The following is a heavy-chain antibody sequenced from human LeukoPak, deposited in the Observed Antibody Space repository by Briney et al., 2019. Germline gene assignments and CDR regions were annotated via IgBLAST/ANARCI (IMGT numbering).Heavy chain of an antibody. J-gene: IGHJ4*02. CDR1: GDSVSSNSAA. D-gene: IGHD6-13*01. CDR2: TYYRSKWYN. CDR3: ARDLPGLEGRYSSSWNGGFDY. V-gene: IGHV6-1*01. Sequence: SQTLSLTCAISGDSVSSNSAAWNWIRQSPSRGLEWLGRTYYRSKWYNDYAVSVKSRITINPDTSKNQFSLQLNSVTPEDTAVYYCARDLPGLEGRYSSSWNGGFDYWGQGTLVTVSS.